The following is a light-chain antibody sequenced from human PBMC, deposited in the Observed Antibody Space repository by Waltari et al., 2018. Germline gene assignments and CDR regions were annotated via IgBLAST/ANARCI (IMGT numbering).Light chain of an antibody. CDR1: QSVSNY. CDR3: QQRRSWPLT. V-gene: IGKV3-11*01. Sequence: DIVLTQSPAILSLSPGERASLPCRASQSVSNYLAWYQQKPGQAPTLLIYDTPNRATGIPARFSGSGFGTDCTLTISNLEPEDFAIYYWQQRRSWPLTFGGGTKVEIK. J-gene: IGKJ4*01. CDR2: DTP.